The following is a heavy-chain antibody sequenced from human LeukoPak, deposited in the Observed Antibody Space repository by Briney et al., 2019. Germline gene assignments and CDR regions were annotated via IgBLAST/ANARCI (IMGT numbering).Heavy chain of an antibody. CDR2: INPNSGGT. D-gene: IGHD5-18*01. CDR3: ARVPAGYGPYYFDY. J-gene: IGHJ4*02. Sequence: ASVKVSCKASGYTFISHYIHWVRQAPGQGLEWMGWINPNSGGTNYAQKFQGRVTMTRDTSISTAYMELSSLRSDDTAVYYCARVPAGYGPYYFDYWGQGTLVTVSS. CDR1: GYTFISHY. V-gene: IGHV1-2*02.